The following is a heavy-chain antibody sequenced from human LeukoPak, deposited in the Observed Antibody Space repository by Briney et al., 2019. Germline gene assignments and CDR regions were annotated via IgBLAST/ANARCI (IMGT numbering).Heavy chain of an antibody. Sequence: GSSLRLSGAASGFTFSSHAMHWVHQAPGKGLEWVAVISYDGSNKYYADSVKGRFTISRDNSKNTLYLQMNSLRAEDTAVYYCAGDDVGAFDYWGQGTLVTVSS. CDR2: ISYDGSNK. CDR3: AGDDVGAFDY. D-gene: IGHD1-26*01. V-gene: IGHV3-30-3*01. J-gene: IGHJ4*02. CDR1: GFTFSSHA.